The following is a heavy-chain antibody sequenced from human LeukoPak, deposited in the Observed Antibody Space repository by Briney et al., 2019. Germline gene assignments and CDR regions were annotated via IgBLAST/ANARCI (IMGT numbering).Heavy chain of an antibody. D-gene: IGHD3-22*01. CDR2: INDSGRT. J-gene: IGHJ4*02. CDR1: GESFSGYY. Sequence: SETLSLTCAVYGESFSGYYWTWIRQPPGKGLEWIGEINDSGRTSCNPSLKSRVTISVDTSKNQFSLKLRSVAAADTAVYYCASYYHDSSGYYQYYFDSWGQGTLVTVSS. V-gene: IGHV4-34*01. CDR3: ASYYHDSSGYYQYYFDS.